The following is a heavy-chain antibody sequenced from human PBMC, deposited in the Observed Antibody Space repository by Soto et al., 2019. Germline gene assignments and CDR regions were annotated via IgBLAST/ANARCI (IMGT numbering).Heavy chain of an antibody. V-gene: IGHV3-23*01. Sequence: VGSHRLSCAASGGTFRSYARSWVRQAPGKGLEWVSAISGSGGSTYYADSVKGRFTISRDNSKNTLYLKMNSLRAEDTAVYYCANWGLMVAASDYWGQGTLVTVSS. J-gene: IGHJ4*02. CDR1: GGTFRSYA. CDR3: ANWGLMVAASDY. CDR2: ISGSGGST. D-gene: IGHD2-15*01.